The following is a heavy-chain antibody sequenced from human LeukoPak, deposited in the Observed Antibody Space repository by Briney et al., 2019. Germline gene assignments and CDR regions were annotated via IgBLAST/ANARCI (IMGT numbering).Heavy chain of an antibody. D-gene: IGHD2-2*01. CDR2: IYTSGST. CDR1: GGSISSYY. J-gene: IGHJ5*02. CDR3: ARDHCSSTSCQVLDWFDP. V-gene: IGHV4-4*07. Sequence: SETLSLTCTVSGGSISSYYWSWIRQPAGKGLEWIGRIYTSGSTNYNPSLKSRVTMSVDTSKNQFSLKLSSVTAADTAVYYCARDHCSSTSCQVLDWFDPWGQGTLVTVSS.